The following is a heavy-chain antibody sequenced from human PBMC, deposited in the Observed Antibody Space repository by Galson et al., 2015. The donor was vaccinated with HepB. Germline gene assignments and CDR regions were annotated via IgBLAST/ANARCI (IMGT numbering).Heavy chain of an antibody. Sequence: SLRLSCAASGFTFSGHDMSWVRQAPGKGPEWVSSISKDGSGTTYADSVKGRITISRDNSKNTMFLQMNSLRAEDTAVYYCAKGDLGGRSWFFDLWGRGTLVSVSS. D-gene: IGHD2-15*01. J-gene: IGHJ2*01. V-gene: IGHV3-23*01. CDR1: GFTFSGHD. CDR3: AKGDLGGRSWFFDL. CDR2: ISKDGSGT.